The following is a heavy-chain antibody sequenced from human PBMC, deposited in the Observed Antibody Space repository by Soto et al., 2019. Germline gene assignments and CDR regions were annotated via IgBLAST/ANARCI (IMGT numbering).Heavy chain of an antibody. J-gene: IGHJ4*02. CDR3: ARDRVGAVGATDY. CDR1: GGTFSSYA. Sequence: QVQLVQSGAEVKKPESSVKVSCKASGGTFSSYAISWVRQAPGQGLEWMGGIIPISGTANYAQKFQGRVTITPDKSTSTAYMGLSSLRSEDTAVYYCARDRVGAVGATDYWGQGTLVAVSS. CDR2: IIPISGTA. D-gene: IGHD1-26*01. V-gene: IGHV1-69*06.